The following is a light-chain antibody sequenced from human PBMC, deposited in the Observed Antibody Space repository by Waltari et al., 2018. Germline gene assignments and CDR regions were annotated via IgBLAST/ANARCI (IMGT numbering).Light chain of an antibody. CDR1: SSDVGTYNL. CDR3: CSYAGNRSVL. J-gene: IGLJ2*01. V-gene: IGLV2-23*02. CDR2: EVT. Sequence: QSALTQPVSVSGSPGQSITVSCSGSSSDVGTYNLVSWYQQHPGKAPKLLIYEVTLRPSGVSNRCSGSKSGNTASLTVAGLQAEDEAEYSCCSYAGNRSVLFGGGTKLTVL.